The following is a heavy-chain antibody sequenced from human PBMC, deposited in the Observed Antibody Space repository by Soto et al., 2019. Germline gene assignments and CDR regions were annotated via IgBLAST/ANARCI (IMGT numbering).Heavy chain of an antibody. CDR3: ARGSVAARRCFDY. CDR2: IYYSGST. D-gene: IGHD6-6*01. Sequence: SETLSLTCTVSGGSISSYYWSWIRQPPGKGLEWIGCIYYSGSTNYNPSLKSRVTISVDTSKNQFSLKLSSVTAADTAVYYCARGSVAARRCFDYWGQGTLVTV. CDR1: GGSISSYY. J-gene: IGHJ4*02. V-gene: IGHV4-59*01.